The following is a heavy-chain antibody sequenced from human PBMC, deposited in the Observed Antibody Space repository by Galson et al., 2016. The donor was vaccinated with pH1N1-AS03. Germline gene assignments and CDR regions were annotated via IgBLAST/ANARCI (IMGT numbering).Heavy chain of an antibody. CDR1: DNTFRSYG. D-gene: IGHD2-8*02. Sequence: SVKVSCKASDNTFRSYGITWVRQAPGQGLEWMGWISLFDSKTLYAERLQGRVTMTTDSSTITAYMDLRNLTSDDTAVYFCARRFVERLVDDLSEAFDMWGPGTMVTVSS. V-gene: IGHV1-18*01. CDR3: ARRFVERLVDDLSEAFDM. CDR2: ISLFDSKT. J-gene: IGHJ3*02.